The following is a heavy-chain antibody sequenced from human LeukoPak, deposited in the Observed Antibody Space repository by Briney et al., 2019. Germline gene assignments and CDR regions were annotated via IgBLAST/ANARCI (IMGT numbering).Heavy chain of an antibody. CDR3: AGDLDYSNYRGIVMDV. D-gene: IGHD4-11*01. CDR1: DGSFSDYY. J-gene: IGHJ6*04. V-gene: IGHV4-59*01. CDR2: IYYSGST. Sequence: SETLSLTCAVFDGSFSDYYWSWIRQPPGKGLEWIGYIYYSGSTNYNPSLKSRVTISVDTSKNQFSLKLSSVTAADTAVYYCAGDLDYSNYRGIVMDVWGKGTTVTVSS.